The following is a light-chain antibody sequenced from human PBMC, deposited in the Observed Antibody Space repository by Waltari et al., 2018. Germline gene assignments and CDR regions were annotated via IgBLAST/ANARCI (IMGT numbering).Light chain of an antibody. CDR1: SSNIGKYY. CDR3: GTWDSSLSGAV. J-gene: IGLJ7*01. CDR2: ENT. V-gene: IGLV1-51*02. Sequence: QSVLTQPPSVSAAPGQRVTISCSGGSSNIGKYYVSWYRQFPGTAPKLLIYENTERPSGIPGRFSDSKSGTSATLDITGLQAGDEADYYCGTWDSSLSGAVFGGGTHLTVL.